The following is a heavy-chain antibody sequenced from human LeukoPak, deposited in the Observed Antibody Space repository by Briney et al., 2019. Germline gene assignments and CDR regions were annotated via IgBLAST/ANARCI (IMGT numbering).Heavy chain of an antibody. CDR3: AKDGQLWSEQYFDY. V-gene: IGHV3-53*01. CDR2: IYSGSST. CDR1: GFTVTSNY. Sequence: PGGSLRLSCAASGFTVTSNYMNWVRQAPGKGLEWVSVIYSGSSTYYADSVKGRFTISRDNSKNTLCLQMNSLRAEDTAVYYCAKDGQLWSEQYFDYWGQGTLVTVSS. D-gene: IGHD5-18*01. J-gene: IGHJ4*02.